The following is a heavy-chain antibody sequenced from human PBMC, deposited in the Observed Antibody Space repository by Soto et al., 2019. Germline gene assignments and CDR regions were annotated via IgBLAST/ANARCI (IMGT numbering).Heavy chain of an antibody. J-gene: IGHJ4*02. D-gene: IGHD2-8*01. V-gene: IGHV3-74*01. CDR2: ISIDGSTT. CDR1: GFTFSNYW. Sequence: GGSLRLSCAASGFTFSNYWMHWVRQAPGKGLVWVSRISIDGSTTSYADSVRGRFTISRDNAQNTLYLQMSSLRVEDTAVYYCARPNTGFDCCGQGTRVTVAS. CDR3: ARPNTGFDC.